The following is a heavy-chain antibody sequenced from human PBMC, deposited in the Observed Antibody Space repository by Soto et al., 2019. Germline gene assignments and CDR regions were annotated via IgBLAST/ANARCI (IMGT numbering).Heavy chain of an antibody. CDR1: GGTFSSYA. J-gene: IGHJ6*02. CDR3: ARSERYCSGGSCFADYYYYGMDV. D-gene: IGHD2-15*01. Sequence: QVQLVQSGAEVKKPGSSVKVSCKASGGTFSSYAISWVRQAPGQGLEWMGGIIPIFGTANYAQKFQGRVTITADESTSTAYMELSSLRSEDTVVYYCARSERYCSGGSCFADYYYYGMDVWGQGTTVTVSS. V-gene: IGHV1-69*01. CDR2: IIPIFGTA.